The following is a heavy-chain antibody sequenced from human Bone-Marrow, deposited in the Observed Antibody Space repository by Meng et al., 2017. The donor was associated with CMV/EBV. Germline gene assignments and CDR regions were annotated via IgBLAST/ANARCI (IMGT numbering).Heavy chain of an antibody. CDR1: GFTFTNAW. Sequence: SCAGSGFTFTNAWMNWVRQAPGKGLEWVGRIKSKTDGGTTDYAAPVKGRFTISRDDSKNMLYLQMNSLKTDDTAVYYCTPQPYDSRLYWGQGSLVTVSS. V-gene: IGHV3-15*07. D-gene: IGHD3-22*01. CDR3: TPQPYDSRLY. CDR2: IKSKTDGGTT. J-gene: IGHJ4*02.